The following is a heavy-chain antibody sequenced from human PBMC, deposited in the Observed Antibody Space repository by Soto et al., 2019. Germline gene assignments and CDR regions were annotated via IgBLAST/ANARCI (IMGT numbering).Heavy chain of an antibody. V-gene: IGHV3-48*02. Sequence: EVQLVESGGGLVQPGGSLRLSCAASGFTFSTYSMNWVRQAPGKGLEWVSYISSSGSSIDYRDSVKGRFTISRDNAKNSLYLQMNRIRDEDTAVYYGARDLAPAARPDAFDIWGQGTMVTVSS. D-gene: IGHD2-2*02. CDR1: GFTFSTYS. CDR2: ISSSGSSI. J-gene: IGHJ3*02. CDR3: ARDLAPAARPDAFDI.